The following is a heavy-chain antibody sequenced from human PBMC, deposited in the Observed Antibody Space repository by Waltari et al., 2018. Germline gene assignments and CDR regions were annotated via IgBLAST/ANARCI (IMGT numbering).Heavy chain of an antibody. CDR1: GFTVSSNY. CDR3: AKEGVAARVWGGYYFDY. D-gene: IGHD6-6*01. J-gene: IGHJ4*02. CDR2: IYSGGST. Sequence: EVQLVESGGGLIQPGGSLRLSCAASGFTVSSNYMSWVRQAPGKGLEWVSVIYSGGSTYYADSGKGRFTISRDNSKNTLYLQMNSLRAEDTAVYYCAKEGVAARVWGGYYFDYWGQGTLVTVSS. V-gene: IGHV3-53*01.